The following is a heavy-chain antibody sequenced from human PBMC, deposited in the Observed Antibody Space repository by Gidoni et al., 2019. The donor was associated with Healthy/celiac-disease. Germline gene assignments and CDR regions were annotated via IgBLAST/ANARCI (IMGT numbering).Heavy chain of an antibody. J-gene: IGHJ3*02. V-gene: IGHV3-23*01. CDR3: AKDIRWSDAFDI. D-gene: IGHD2-15*01. CDR2: ISGSGGST. CDR1: GLTFSRYA. Sequence: EVQLLESGGGLVQPGGSLRLSCAASGLTFSRYAMGWARQAPGRGREWVSAISGSGGSTSYADSVKGRFTISRDKSKNTLYLQMNSLRAEDTAVYYCAKDIRWSDAFDIWGQGTMVTVSS.